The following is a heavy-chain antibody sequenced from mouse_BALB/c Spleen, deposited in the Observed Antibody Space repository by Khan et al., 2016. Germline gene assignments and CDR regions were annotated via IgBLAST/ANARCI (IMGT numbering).Heavy chain of an antibody. J-gene: IGHJ2*01. D-gene: IGHD2-14*01. V-gene: IGHV5-12-1*01. CDR3: ASRYDYFDY. Sequence: QLQVSGGGLVKPGGSLKLSCAASGFAFSSYDMSWVRQTPEKRLEWVAYISSGGGSTYYPDTVKGRFTISRDNAKNTLYLQMSSLKSEDTAMYYCASRYDYFDYWGQGTTLTVSS. CDR2: ISSGGGST. CDR1: GFAFSSYD.